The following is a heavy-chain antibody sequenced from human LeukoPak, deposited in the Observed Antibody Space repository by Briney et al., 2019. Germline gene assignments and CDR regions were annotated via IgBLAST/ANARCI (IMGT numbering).Heavy chain of an antibody. CDR2: ISGSGGST. CDR3: AKMAFDYYGSGSYRRVDP. CDR1: GFTFSSYA. D-gene: IGHD3-10*01. Sequence: TGGSLRLSCAASGFTFSSYAMSWVRQAPGKGLELVSAISGSGGSTYYANSVQGRLTISTENSKNTLYLQMSSLRAEDTAVYYCAKMAFDYYGSGSYRRVDPWGQGTLVTVSS. V-gene: IGHV3-23*01. J-gene: IGHJ5*02.